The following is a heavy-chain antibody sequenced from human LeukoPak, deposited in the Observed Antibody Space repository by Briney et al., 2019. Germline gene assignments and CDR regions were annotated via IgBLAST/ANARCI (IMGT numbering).Heavy chain of an antibody. Sequence: GGSLRLSCAASGFTFSSYWMSWVRQAPGKGLEWVANIKQDGSEKYYVDSVKGRFTISRDNAKNSLYLQMNSLRAEDTAVYYCAREGPTIFGVVIASYYFDYWGQGTLVTVSS. D-gene: IGHD3-3*01. CDR2: IKQDGSEK. V-gene: IGHV3-7*01. CDR1: GFTFSSYW. J-gene: IGHJ4*02. CDR3: AREGPTIFGVVIASYYFDY.